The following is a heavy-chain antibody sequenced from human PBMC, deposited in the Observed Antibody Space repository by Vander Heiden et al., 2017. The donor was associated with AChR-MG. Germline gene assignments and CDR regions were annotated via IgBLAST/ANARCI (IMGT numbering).Heavy chain of an antibody. CDR2: IRNKAESYIT. J-gene: IGHJ4*02. V-gene: IGHV3-72*01. CDR3: ARVLWGTGGLDC. CDR1: RFTFSDHH. Sequence: EVPLVESGGGLVQPGGSLRLSCAASRFTFSDHHMDWVRQAPGKGLEWVGRIRNKAESYITEYAASVKGRFTISRDDAKNSLYLQMNSLKTDDTAVYYCARVLWGTGGLDCWGQGTLVTVSS. D-gene: IGHD2-21*01.